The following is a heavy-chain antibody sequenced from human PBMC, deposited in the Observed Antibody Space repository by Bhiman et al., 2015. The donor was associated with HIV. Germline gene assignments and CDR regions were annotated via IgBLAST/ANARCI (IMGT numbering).Heavy chain of an antibody. CDR3: ARDRPYNWNWGGYFYGLDV. V-gene: IGHV3-21*03. Sequence: EVQLVESGGGLVTPGGSLRLSCAASGFTFSSYSMNWVRQAPGKGLEWVSSITSSSRYIQYADSVKGRFTISRDNAKNSLYLQMNSLRAEDTAVFYCARDRPYNWNWGGYFYGLDVWGPRGPRSPSPQ. J-gene: IGHJ6*01. CDR1: GFTFSSYS. CDR2: ITSSSRYI. D-gene: IGHD1-7*01.